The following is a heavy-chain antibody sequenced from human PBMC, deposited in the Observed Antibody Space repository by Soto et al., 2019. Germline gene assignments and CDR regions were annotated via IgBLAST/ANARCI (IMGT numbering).Heavy chain of an antibody. Sequence: EVQLLESGGGLVQPGGSLRLSCVASRFSFSSYEMSWVRQAAGKGLEWVSRVSLTGDRTNYAGSVKGRFTVSRDNTNSHLYLQMNSLGSDDTALYYCAKDEGAAVESPGDWGQGTLVTVSS. D-gene: IGHD6-13*01. CDR2: VSLTGDRT. CDR3: AKDEGAAVESPGD. CDR1: RFSFSSYE. J-gene: IGHJ4*02. V-gene: IGHV3-23*01.